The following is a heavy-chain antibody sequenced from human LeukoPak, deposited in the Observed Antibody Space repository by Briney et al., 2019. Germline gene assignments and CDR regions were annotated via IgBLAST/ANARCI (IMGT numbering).Heavy chain of an antibody. CDR2: IYSDGRT. CDR1: GFTVGTNY. D-gene: IGHD6-19*01. V-gene: IGHV3-53*01. J-gene: IGHJ4*02. Sequence: GGSLRISCAASGFTVGTNYLSWVRQAPGKGLEWVSSIYSDGRTYYADSVKGRFTISRDNFKNSVYLQMNSMRAEDTAVYYCTRDPTAVADRGDYWGQGTLVTVSS. CDR3: TRDPTAVADRGDY.